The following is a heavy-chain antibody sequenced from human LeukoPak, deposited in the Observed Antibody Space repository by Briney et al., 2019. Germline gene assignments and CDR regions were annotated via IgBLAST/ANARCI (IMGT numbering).Heavy chain of an antibody. J-gene: IGHJ6*02. Sequence: SETLSLTCTVSGGSISSGSYYWSWIRQPAGKGLGWIGRIYTSGSTNYNPSLKSRVTISVDTSKNQFSLKLSSVTAADTAVYYCAREPTDYDILTGYYYYGMDVWGQGTTVTVSS. CDR2: IYTSGST. V-gene: IGHV4-61*02. CDR1: GGSISSGSYY. CDR3: AREPTDYDILTGYYYYGMDV. D-gene: IGHD3-9*01.